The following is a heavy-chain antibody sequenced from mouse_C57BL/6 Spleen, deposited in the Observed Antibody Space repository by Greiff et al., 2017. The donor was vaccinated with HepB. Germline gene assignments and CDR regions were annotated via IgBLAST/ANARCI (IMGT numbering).Heavy chain of an antibody. J-gene: IGHJ4*01. CDR2: IDPSDSYT. D-gene: IGHD2-3*01. V-gene: IGHV1-69*01. CDR1: GYTFTSYW. CDR3: ARSYDRAMDY. Sequence: VQLQQPGAELVMPGASVKLSCKASGYTFTSYWMHWVKQRPGQGLEWIGEIDPSDSYTNYNQKFKGKSTLTVDKSSSTAYMQLSSLTSEDSAVYYCARSYDRAMDYWGQGTSVTVSS.